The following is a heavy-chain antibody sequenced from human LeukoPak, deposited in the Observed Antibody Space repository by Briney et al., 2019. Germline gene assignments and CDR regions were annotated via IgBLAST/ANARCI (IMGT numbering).Heavy chain of an antibody. Sequence: SETLSLTCTVSGGSISSSSYYWGWLRQPPGKGLEWIGSIYYSGSTYYNPSLKSRVTISVDTSKNQCSLKLSSVTAADTAVYYCARDRNCGGDCPPDYWGQGTLVTVSS. CDR1: GGSISSSSYY. D-gene: IGHD2-21*02. CDR3: ARDRNCGGDCPPDY. J-gene: IGHJ4*02. CDR2: IYYSGST. V-gene: IGHV4-39*07.